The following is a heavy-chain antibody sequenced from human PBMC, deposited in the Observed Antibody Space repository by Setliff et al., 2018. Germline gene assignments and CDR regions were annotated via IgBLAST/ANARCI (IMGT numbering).Heavy chain of an antibody. Sequence: SQTLSLTCAISGDSVSSNSAAWNWIRQSPSRGLEWLGRTYYRSKWYDDYAVSVKSRITINPDTSKNQFSLQLNSVTPEDTAVYYCARRTEYYNFWSGYYDYWGQGTLVTVSS. V-gene: IGHV6-1*01. CDR3: ARRTEYYNFWSGYYDY. J-gene: IGHJ4*02. D-gene: IGHD3-3*01. CDR2: TYYRSKWYD. CDR1: GDSVSSNSAA.